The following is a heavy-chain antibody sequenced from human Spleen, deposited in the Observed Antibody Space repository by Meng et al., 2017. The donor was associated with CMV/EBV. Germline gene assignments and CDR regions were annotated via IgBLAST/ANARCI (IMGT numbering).Heavy chain of an antibody. D-gene: IGHD4-11*01. CDR1: GFTFSSYW. CDR2: IKQDGSEK. CDR3: AKGDYSNYGWCWGY. Sequence: GESLKISCAASGFTFSSYWMSWVRQAPGKGLEWVANIKQDGSEKYYVDSVKGRFTISRDNSKNTLYLQMNSLRAEDTAIYYCAKGDYSNYGWCWGYWGQGTLVTVSS. J-gene: IGHJ4*02. V-gene: IGHV3-7*03.